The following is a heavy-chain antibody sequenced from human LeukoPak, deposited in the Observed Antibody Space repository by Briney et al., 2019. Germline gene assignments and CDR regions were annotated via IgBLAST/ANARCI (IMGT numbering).Heavy chain of an antibody. CDR1: GFAFSSQA. CDR2: ISDSGSIT. V-gene: IGHV3-23*01. Sequence: PGESLRLSCAASGFAFSSQAMGWVRQAPGKGLEWVSVISDSGSITYYADSVKGRFTISRDNSKNTLFLQMNSLRAEDTALYYCAKDARRTSGWYFFDYWGQGTLVSVSS. J-gene: IGHJ4*02. CDR3: AKDARRTSGWYFFDY. D-gene: IGHD6-19*01.